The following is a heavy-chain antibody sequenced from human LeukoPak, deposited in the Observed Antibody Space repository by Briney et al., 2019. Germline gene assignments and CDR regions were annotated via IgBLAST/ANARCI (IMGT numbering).Heavy chain of an antibody. CDR2: ISAYNGNT. J-gene: IGHJ6*02. V-gene: IGHV1-18*01. D-gene: IGHD2-2*01. Sequence: GASVKVSCTASGYTFTSYGISWVRQAPGQGLEWMGRISAYNGNTNYAQKLQGRVTMTTDTSTSTAYMELRSLRSDDTAVYYCARDDTDIVVVPALRYYGMDVWGQGTTVTVSS. CDR1: GYTFTSYG. CDR3: ARDDTDIVVVPALRYYGMDV.